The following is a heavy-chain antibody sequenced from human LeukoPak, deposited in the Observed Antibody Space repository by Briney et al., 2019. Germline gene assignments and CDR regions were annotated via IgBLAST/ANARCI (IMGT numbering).Heavy chain of an antibody. Sequence: SETLSLTCAVYGGSYSGYYWSWIRQPPGKGLEWIGEINHSGSTNYNPSLKSRVTISVDTSKNQFSLELSSVTAADTAVYYCARGRDIVVVVAATPGWFDPWGQGTLVTVSS. CDR1: GGSYSGYY. V-gene: IGHV4-34*01. D-gene: IGHD2-15*01. CDR3: ARGRDIVVVVAATPGWFDP. J-gene: IGHJ5*02. CDR2: INHSGST.